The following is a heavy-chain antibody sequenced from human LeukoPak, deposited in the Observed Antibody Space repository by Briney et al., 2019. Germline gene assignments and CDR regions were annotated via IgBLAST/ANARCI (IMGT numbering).Heavy chain of an antibody. CDR2: ISGSGGST. Sequence: GESLKISCAASGFTFSSYAMSWVRQAPGKGLEWVSAISGSGGSTYYADSVKGRFTISRDNSKNTLYLQMNSLRAEDTAVYYCAKGTMVRGVIITPFDYWGQGTLVTVSS. J-gene: IGHJ4*02. CDR3: AKGTMVRGVIITPFDY. CDR1: GFTFSSYA. D-gene: IGHD3-10*01. V-gene: IGHV3-23*01.